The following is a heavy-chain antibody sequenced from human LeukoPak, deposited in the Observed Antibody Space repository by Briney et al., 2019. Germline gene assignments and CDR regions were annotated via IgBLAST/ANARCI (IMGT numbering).Heavy chain of an antibody. CDR2: INTDGSGT. CDR1: GFTFSYYW. D-gene: IGHD3-9*01. CDR3: ARDRSTLTGYYTPYFDY. V-gene: IGHV3-74*01. J-gene: IGHJ4*02. Sequence: GGSLRLSCAASGFTFSYYWMHWVRQAPGKGLVWVSRINTDGSGTHYADSVKGRFTISRDNAKNTLYLQMNSLRAEDTAVYYCARDRSTLTGYYTPYFDYWGQGTLVSVSS.